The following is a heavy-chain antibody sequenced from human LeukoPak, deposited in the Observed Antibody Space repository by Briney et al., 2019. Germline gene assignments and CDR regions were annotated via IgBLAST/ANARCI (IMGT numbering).Heavy chain of an antibody. V-gene: IGHV4-4*02. Sequence: PSGTLSLTCAVSGGSIFSTNWWSWVRQPPGKGLEWIGQIFYSGSTSYSPSLKSRVTISMDKSKNQFSLKLSSVTAADTAVYYCARPNYYYDSTGYYSWRFDPWGQGTLVTVSS. CDR1: GGSIFSTNW. CDR3: ARPNYYYDSTGYYSWRFDP. D-gene: IGHD3-22*01. J-gene: IGHJ5*02. CDR2: IFYSGST.